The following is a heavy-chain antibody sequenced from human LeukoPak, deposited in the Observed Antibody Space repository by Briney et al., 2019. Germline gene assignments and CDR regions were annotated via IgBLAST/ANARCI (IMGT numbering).Heavy chain of an antibody. CDR3: ARGGSGRAGIIDY. J-gene: IGHJ4*02. D-gene: IGHD6-19*01. CDR1: GFTFSSYG. CDR2: IWYDGSNK. Sequence: PGRSLRLSCAASGFTFSSYGMHWVRQAPGKGLEWVAVIWYDGSNKYYADSVKGRFTISRDNSKNTLYLQMNSLRAEDTAVYYCARGGSGRAGIIDYWGQGTLVTVSP. V-gene: IGHV3-33*01.